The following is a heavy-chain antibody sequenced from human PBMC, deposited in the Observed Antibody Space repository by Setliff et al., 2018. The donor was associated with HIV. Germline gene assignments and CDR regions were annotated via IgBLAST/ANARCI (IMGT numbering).Heavy chain of an antibody. J-gene: IGHJ4*02. V-gene: IGHV4-59*01. CDR1: GDSISNSY. CDR2: IDDSGTT. D-gene: IGHD3-22*01. CDR3: ARDYNYYSDSIGYSFFDY. Sequence: SETLSLTCTVSGDSISNSYWSWIRQPQGKGLEWIGRIDDSGTTNYNPSLETRVTISLDTSKKQFSLKLSSVTAADTAIYFGARDYNYYSDSIGYSFFDYWGQGTLVTVSS.